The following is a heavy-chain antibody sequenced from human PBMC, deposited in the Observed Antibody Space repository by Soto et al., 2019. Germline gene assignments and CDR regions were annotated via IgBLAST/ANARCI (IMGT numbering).Heavy chain of an antibody. CDR3: AKDGTVAGKFDY. D-gene: IGHD6-19*01. V-gene: IGHV3-23*01. CDR1: GFSFNFYV. CDR2: MSGSGGHI. J-gene: IGHJ4*02. Sequence: PGGSLRLSCAASGFSFNFYVMTWVRQAPGKGLEWVSGMSGSGGHIYYADSVKGRFTVSRDNSNSTLYLQMNSPRAEDTAVYYCAKDGTVAGKFDYWGQGTLVTVSS.